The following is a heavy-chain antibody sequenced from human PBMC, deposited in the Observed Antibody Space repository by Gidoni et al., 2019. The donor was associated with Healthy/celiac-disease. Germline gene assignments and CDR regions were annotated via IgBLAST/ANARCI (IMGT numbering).Heavy chain of an antibody. CDR1: GFTFSSYS. Sequence: EVQLVESGGGLVKPGGSLRLSCAASGFTFSSYSMNWVRQAPGKGLELVSSISSSSSYIYYADSVKGRFTISRDNAKNSLYLQMNSLRAEDTAVYYCARDRPQYAFDIWGQGTMVTVSS. V-gene: IGHV3-21*01. CDR3: ARDRPQYAFDI. J-gene: IGHJ3*02. CDR2: ISSSSSYI.